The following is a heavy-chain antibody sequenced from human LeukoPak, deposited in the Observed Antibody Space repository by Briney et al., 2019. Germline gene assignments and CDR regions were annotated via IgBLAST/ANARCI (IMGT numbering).Heavy chain of an antibody. CDR2: ISGSGGST. CDR1: GFTFSSFA. CDR3: AKDLPDYGDYIEGY. J-gene: IGHJ4*02. D-gene: IGHD4-17*01. V-gene: IGHV3-23*01. Sequence: GGPLRLSCAASGFTFSSFAMSWIRQAPGKGLEWVSTISGSGGSTNYADSVKGRFTFSRDNSKNTLYLQMNSLRAEDTAVYYCAKDLPDYGDYIEGYWGQGTLVTVSS.